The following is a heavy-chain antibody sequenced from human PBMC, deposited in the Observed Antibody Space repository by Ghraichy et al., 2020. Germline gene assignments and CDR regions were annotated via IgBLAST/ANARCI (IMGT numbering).Heavy chain of an antibody. Sequence: SCAASGFAVGSYYMTWVRQAPGKGLEWVSLIYRGGGTNYADSVKGRFTISRDDSKNTLYLQMNSLRAEDTAVYYCARGTTVTTTPFDYWGQGTLVTVSS. D-gene: IGHD4-17*01. J-gene: IGHJ4*02. CDR1: GFAVGSYY. CDR2: IYRGGGT. V-gene: IGHV3-53*01. CDR3: ARGTTVTTTPFDY.